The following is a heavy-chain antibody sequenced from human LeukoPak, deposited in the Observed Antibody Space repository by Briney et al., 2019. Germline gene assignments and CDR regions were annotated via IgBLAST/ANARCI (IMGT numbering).Heavy chain of an antibody. D-gene: IGHD5-24*01. V-gene: IGHV4-4*09. Sequence: SETLSLTCSVSGTSITPYSWSWIRQPPGRGLEWIGYFYTSGNTHQNPSLKSRVTMSIDASKNQFSLRLSSMTAADTAVYYCARHRAEMATITNDTFDMWGQGTMVTVSS. CDR1: GTSITPYS. CDR2: FYTSGNT. CDR3: ARHRAEMATITNDTFDM. J-gene: IGHJ3*02.